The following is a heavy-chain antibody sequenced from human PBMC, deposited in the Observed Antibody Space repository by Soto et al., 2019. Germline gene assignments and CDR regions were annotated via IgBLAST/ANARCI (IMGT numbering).Heavy chain of an antibody. Sequence: ASVKVSCKASGGTFSSYAISWVRQAPGQGLEWMGGIIPIFGTANYAQKFQGRVTITADESTSTAYMELSSLRSEDTAMYYCARHDCISTSCYYYYYYSMDVWGQGTTVTVSS. CDR2: IIPIFGTA. CDR1: GGTFSSYA. D-gene: IGHD2-2*01. CDR3: ARHDCISTSCYYYYYYSMDV. V-gene: IGHV1-69*13. J-gene: IGHJ6*02.